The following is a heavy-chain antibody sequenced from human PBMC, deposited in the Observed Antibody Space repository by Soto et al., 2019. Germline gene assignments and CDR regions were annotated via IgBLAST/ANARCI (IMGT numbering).Heavy chain of an antibody. CDR2: ISFDGSTE. D-gene: IGHD3-10*01. Sequence: QVQLVESGGGVVQPGRSLRLSCAASGFTFISYAMHWVRQAPGKGLEWVAVISFDGSTEYYADSVKGRVTISRDNSKNPVYRQMNSRRSEDTAVYYCARSRHGSGSYTHFYYGLDVWGQGTTVTVSS. J-gene: IGHJ6*02. CDR3: ARSRHGSGSYTHFYYGLDV. V-gene: IGHV3-30-3*01. CDR1: GFTFISYA.